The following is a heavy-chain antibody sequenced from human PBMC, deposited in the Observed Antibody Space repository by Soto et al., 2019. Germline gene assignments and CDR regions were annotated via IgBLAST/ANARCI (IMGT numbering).Heavy chain of an antibody. CDR3: ARGQLVWYGDLTPYHRDMDV. CDR1: GGSFDDFY. D-gene: IGHD3-10*01. J-gene: IGHJ6*02. Sequence: QVQLQQWGAGLLRPSETLSLTCAFYGGSFDDFYWSWVRQSPGKGLEWVGEISHDGSTNYSPSLGSRVSMSVDTSKNQFSLHLRSVTAADTGLYYCARGQLVWYGDLTPYHRDMDVWGQGTTVTVSS. CDR2: ISHDGST. V-gene: IGHV4-34*02.